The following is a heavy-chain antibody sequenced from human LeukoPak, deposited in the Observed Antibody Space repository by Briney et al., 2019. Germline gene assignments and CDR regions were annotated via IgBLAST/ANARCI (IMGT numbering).Heavy chain of an antibody. CDR2: IYYTGST. CDR3: ARYISSGLDY. V-gene: IGHV4-59*08. D-gene: IGHD6-6*01. CDR1: GGSISSYY. Sequence: WETLSLTCTVSGGSISSYYWSWIRQPPGKGLEWIGYIYYTGSTNYNPSLKSRVTISVDTSKNQFSLKLSYVNAADTAVYYCARYISSGLDYWGQGTLVTVSS. J-gene: IGHJ4*02.